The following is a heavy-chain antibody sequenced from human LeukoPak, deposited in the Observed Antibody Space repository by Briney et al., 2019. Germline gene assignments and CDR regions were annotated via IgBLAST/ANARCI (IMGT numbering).Heavy chain of an antibody. Sequence: PSETLSLTCTVSGGSISSYYWSWIRQPPGKGLEWIGYIYYSGSTNYNPSLKSRVTISVDTSKNQFSLKLSSVTAADTAVYYCARAERSGSLMGSFDIWGQGTMVTVSS. CDR3: ARAERSGSLMGSFDI. CDR1: GGSISSYY. V-gene: IGHV4-59*01. J-gene: IGHJ3*02. D-gene: IGHD1-26*01. CDR2: IYYSGST.